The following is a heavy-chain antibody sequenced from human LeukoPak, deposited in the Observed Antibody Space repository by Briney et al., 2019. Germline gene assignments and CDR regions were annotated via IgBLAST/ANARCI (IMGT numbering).Heavy chain of an antibody. V-gene: IGHV3-64*01. CDR3: ARDFVHYYDSSGFEYYFDF. CDR2: ISSNGGRT. Sequence: GSLRLSCAASGFTFSSYSMHWVRQAPGKGLEYVSAISSNGGRTYYEYSVKGRFTISRDNSKNSLYLQMCSLRAEDMAVYYCARDFVHYYDSSGFEYYFDFWGQGTLVTVSS. CDR1: GFTFSSYS. J-gene: IGHJ4*02. D-gene: IGHD3-22*01.